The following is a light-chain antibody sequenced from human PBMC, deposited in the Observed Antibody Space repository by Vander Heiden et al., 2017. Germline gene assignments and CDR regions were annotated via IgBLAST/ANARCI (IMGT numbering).Light chain of an antibody. CDR1: QSISQW. CDR3: QQYNSYSRT. J-gene: IGKJ1*01. CDR2: DVS. Sequence: DIQMTQSPSTLSASVGDRVTITCRASQSISQWLAWYQQKPGRAPKLLIYDVSSLESGVPSRFSGSGSGTEFTLTISSLQPDDFATYYCQQYNSYSRTFGQGPRWKSN. V-gene: IGKV1-5*01.